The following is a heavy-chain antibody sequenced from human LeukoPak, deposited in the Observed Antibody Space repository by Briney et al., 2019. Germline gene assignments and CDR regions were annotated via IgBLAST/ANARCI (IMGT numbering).Heavy chain of an antibody. D-gene: IGHD2-2*01. J-gene: IGHJ6*03. Sequence: ASVKVSCKASGYTFTSYDINWVRQATGQGLEWMGWMNPNSGNTGYAQKFQGRVTMTRNTSISTAYMELSSLRSEDTAVYYCARGGRLGYCSSTSCYAGYMDVWGKGTTVTVSS. CDR1: GYTFTSYD. CDR2: MNPNSGNT. V-gene: IGHV1-8*01. CDR3: ARGGRLGYCSSTSCYAGYMDV.